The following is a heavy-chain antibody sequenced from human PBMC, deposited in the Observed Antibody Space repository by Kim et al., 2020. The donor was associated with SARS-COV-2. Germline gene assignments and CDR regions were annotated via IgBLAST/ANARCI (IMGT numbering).Heavy chain of an antibody. Sequence: SVKVSCKASGGTFSSYAISWVRQAPGQGLEWMGGIIPIFGTANYAQKFQGRVTITADESTSTAYMELSSLRSEDTAVYYCARDKYYDSSGYPELYYFDYWGQGTLVTVSS. D-gene: IGHD3-22*01. CDR1: GGTFSSYA. V-gene: IGHV1-69*13. CDR3: ARDKYYDSSGYPELYYFDY. CDR2: IIPIFGTA. J-gene: IGHJ4*02.